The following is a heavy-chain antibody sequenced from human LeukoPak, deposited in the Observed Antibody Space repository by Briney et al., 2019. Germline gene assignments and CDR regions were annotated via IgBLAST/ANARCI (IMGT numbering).Heavy chain of an antibody. CDR1: GFTFSNYA. D-gene: IGHD1-26*01. CDR2: ISGSDGST. J-gene: IGHJ4*02. CDR3: AKDRSWGGATSFDY. Sequence: GGSLRLSCAASGFTFSNYAMSWVRQAPGKGLEWVSGISGSDGSTYYADSVKGRFTISRENSKNTLYLQMNSLRAEDTAVYYCAKDRSWGGATSFDYWGQGTLVTVSS. V-gene: IGHV3-23*01.